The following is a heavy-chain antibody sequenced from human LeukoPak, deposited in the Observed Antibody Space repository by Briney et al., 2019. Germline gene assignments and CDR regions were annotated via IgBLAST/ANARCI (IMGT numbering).Heavy chain of an antibody. CDR3: ARGYYDILTGYYNFNSRPFDY. J-gene: IGHJ4*02. CDR1: GYNFNNYA. CDR2: INAGNGNT. V-gene: IGHV1-3*01. D-gene: IGHD3-9*01. Sequence: ASVKVSCKASGYNFNNYAMHWVRQAPGQRLEWMGWINAGNGNTKYAQLLQGRVTFTRDTSTNTAYMELTSLRSEDTAVYYCARGYYDILTGYYNFNSRPFDYWGQGTLVAVSA.